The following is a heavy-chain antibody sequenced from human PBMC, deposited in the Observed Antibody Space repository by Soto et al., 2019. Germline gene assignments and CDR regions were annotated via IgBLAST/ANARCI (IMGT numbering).Heavy chain of an antibody. Sequence: QVQLVESGEGVVQPGESLRLSCAASGFIFGSYAMNWVRQVPGKGPEWVAVLSTDGSTPYYADSVRGRFTISRDKSKSTLFLQMNSLRPEDTAIYFCAKSYDLWSPYLSFGDQRDPWGQGTLVTVSS. CDR3: AKSYDLWSPYLSFGDQRDP. CDR1: GFIFGSYA. CDR2: LSTDGSTP. D-gene: IGHD3-3*01. J-gene: IGHJ5*02. V-gene: IGHV3-30*16.